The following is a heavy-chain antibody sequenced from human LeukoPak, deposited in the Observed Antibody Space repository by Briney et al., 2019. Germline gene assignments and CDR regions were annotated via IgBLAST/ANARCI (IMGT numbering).Heavy chain of an antibody. Sequence: AASVKVSCKASGYTFTSYDINWVRQATGQGLEWMGWMNPNSGNTGYTQKFQGRVTMTRNTSISTAYMELSSLRSEDTAVYYCARVMKLLWFGNHYYYMDVWGKGTTVTVSS. J-gene: IGHJ6*03. CDR2: MNPNSGNT. CDR1: GYTFTSYD. V-gene: IGHV1-8*01. D-gene: IGHD3-10*01. CDR3: ARVMKLLWFGNHYYYMDV.